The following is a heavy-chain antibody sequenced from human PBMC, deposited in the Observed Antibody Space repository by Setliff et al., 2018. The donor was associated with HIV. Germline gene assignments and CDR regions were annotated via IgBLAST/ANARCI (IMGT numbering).Heavy chain of an antibody. D-gene: IGHD6-13*01. CDR3: AHRRAAMRPWYFDY. V-gene: IGHV2-5*01. Sequence: SGPTLVNPTQTLTLTCNFYGFSLSASGVGVGWIRQPPGKALEWLALIDLHDDKYYSPSLRSRLTITKDTSKTQVVLTMTNVDPVDTATYYCAHRRAAMRPWYFDYWGQGTLVTVSS. J-gene: IGHJ4*02. CDR1: GFSLSASGVG. CDR2: IDLHDDK.